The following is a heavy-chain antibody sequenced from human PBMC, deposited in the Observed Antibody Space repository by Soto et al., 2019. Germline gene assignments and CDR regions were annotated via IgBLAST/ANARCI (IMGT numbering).Heavy chain of an antibody. CDR1: GFTFSTYA. D-gene: IGHD2-2*02. CDR3: ANDLDMYTPYYFDS. Sequence: QVQLVESGGGVVQPGRSLRLSCAASGFTFSTYAMHWVRQAPGKGLEWVALISFDGSNKYSADSEQGRFTISRDNSKNTLYLQMNRRRAQDTAVDYCANDLDMYTPYYFDSWGQRTLVTVSS. CDR2: ISFDGSNK. V-gene: IGHV3-30*18. J-gene: IGHJ4*02.